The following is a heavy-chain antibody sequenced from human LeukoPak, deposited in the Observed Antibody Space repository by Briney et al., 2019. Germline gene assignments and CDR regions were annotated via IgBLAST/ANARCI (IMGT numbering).Heavy chain of an antibody. V-gene: IGHV3-48*03. J-gene: IGHJ6*03. D-gene: IGHD1-14*01. CDR1: GFPFSSYE. CDR2: ISSSGSTM. CDR3: ARSPAGANYYLDV. Sequence: GGSLRLSCAASGFPFSSYEMNWVRQAPGKGLEWFSYISSSGSTMYYADSVKGRFTISRDNAKNSLSLQMNSLRAEDTAVYYCARSPAGANYYLDVWGKGTTVTISS.